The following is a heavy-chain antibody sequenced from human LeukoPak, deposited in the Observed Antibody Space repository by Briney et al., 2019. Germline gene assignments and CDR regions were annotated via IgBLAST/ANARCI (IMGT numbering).Heavy chain of an antibody. J-gene: IGHJ4*02. Sequence: GGSLRLSCAASGFTFSNHGMNWVRQAPGEGLEWLSGVSPPGGGTYYADSVKGRFTISRDDSKNTLSLQMNSLRVEDTAVYYCARDLAWGAFDYWGQGTLVTVSS. CDR1: GFTFSNHG. CDR3: ARDLAWGAFDY. V-gene: IGHV3-23*01. CDR2: VSPPGGGT. D-gene: IGHD7-27*01.